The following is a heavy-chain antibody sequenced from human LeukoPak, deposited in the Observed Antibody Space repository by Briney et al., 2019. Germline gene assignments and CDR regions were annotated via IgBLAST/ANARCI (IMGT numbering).Heavy chain of an antibody. Sequence: PGRSLRLSCAASGFTFSSYAMHWVRQAPGKGLEWVAVISYDGSNKYYADSVKGRFTISRDNSKNTLYLQMNSLRAEDTAVYYCAKDRYYYDSSGSPYFDYWGQGTLVTVSS. V-gene: IGHV3-30-3*01. CDR2: ISYDGSNK. CDR3: AKDRYYYDSSGSPYFDY. D-gene: IGHD3-22*01. CDR1: GFTFSSYA. J-gene: IGHJ4*02.